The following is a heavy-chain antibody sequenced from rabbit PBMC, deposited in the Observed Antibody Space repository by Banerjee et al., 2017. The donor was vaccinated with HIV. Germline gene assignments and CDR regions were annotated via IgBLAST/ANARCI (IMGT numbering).Heavy chain of an antibody. CDR2: IDTAGGSA. V-gene: IGHV1S45*01. D-gene: IGHD4-2*01. CDR1: GFSFSSSYW. CDR3: ARALYAGIGAAFKL. Sequence: QEQLEESGGGLVKPEGSLTLTCTASGFSFSSSYWVCWVRQAPGKGLEWIGYIDTAGGSAYYASWVNGRFTISNDNAQSTVYLQMDSLTAADTATYFCARALYAGIGAAFKLWGPGTLVTVS. J-gene: IGHJ4*01.